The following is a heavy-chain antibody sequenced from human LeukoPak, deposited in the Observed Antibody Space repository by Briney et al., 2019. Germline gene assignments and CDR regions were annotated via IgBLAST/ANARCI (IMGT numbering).Heavy chain of an antibody. CDR2: IHHSGSI. D-gene: IGHD3-10*01. Sequence: SETLSLTCAVSGVSISSNLWWTWVRQPPGKGLEWIAEIHHSGSINYNPSLKSRVTISVDKARNQFSLNLNSVTAADTAVYYCARGGDRSFDYWGQGTLVTVSS. CDR3: ARGGDRSFDY. J-gene: IGHJ4*02. V-gene: IGHV4-4*02. CDR1: GVSISSNLW.